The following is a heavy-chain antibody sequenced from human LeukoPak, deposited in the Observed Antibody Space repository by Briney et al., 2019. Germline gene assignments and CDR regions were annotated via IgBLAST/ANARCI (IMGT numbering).Heavy chain of an antibody. CDR3: AKWGHTYDYGSGSSEN. CDR1: GGSISSYY. V-gene: IGHV4-59*12. D-gene: IGHD3-10*01. CDR2: IYYSGST. Sequence: SETLSRTCTGSGGSISSYYWSWIRQPPGKGLEWIGYIYYSGSTNYNPSLKSRITISEDTSNNPYFLKVNSVTDADAAVYYCAKWGHTYDYGSGSSENWGQGTLVTVST. J-gene: IGHJ4*02.